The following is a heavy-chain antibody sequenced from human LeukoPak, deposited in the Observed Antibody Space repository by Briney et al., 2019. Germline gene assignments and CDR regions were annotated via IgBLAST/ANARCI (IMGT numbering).Heavy chain of an antibody. J-gene: IGHJ5*02. Sequence: SETLSLTCAVYGGSFSGYYWSWIRQPPGEGLEWIGEINHSGSTNYNPSLKSRVTISVDTSKNQFSLKLSSVTAADTAVYYCARQAAAELDPWGQRTLVTVSS. CDR1: GGSFSGYY. D-gene: IGHD6-13*01. V-gene: IGHV4-34*01. CDR2: INHSGST. CDR3: ARQAAAELDP.